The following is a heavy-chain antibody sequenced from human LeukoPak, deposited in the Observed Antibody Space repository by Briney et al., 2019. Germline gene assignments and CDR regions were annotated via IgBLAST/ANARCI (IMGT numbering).Heavy chain of an antibody. CDR1: GYTFTGYY. CDR2: INSDGSST. D-gene: IGHD3-22*01. V-gene: IGHV3-74*01. J-gene: IGHJ5*02. Sequence: SCKASGYTFTGYYMHWVRQAPGKGLVWVSRINSDGSSTSYADSVKGRFTISRDNAKNTLYLQMNSLRAEDTALYYCARDWDSSGFWFDPWGQGTLVTVSS. CDR3: ARDWDSSGFWFDP.